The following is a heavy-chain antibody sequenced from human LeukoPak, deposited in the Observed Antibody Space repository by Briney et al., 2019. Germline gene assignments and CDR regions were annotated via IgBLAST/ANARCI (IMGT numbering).Heavy chain of an antibody. V-gene: IGHV4-59*11. D-gene: IGHD4-17*01. CDR2: ISYIGST. CDR1: DDSFSSHY. Sequence: SETLSLTCAVSDDSFSSHYWTWIRQPPGKGLERIGYISYIGSTNYNPSLKSRVTISIDTSKNQFSLKLTSVTAADTAVYYCARDLVTVTKGFDIWGQGTVVSVSS. J-gene: IGHJ3*02. CDR3: ARDLVTVTKGFDI.